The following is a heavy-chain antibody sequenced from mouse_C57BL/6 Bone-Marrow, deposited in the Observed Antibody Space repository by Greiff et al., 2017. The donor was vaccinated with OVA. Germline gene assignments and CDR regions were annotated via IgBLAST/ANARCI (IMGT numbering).Heavy chain of an antibody. V-gene: IGHV1-26*01. Sequence: EVQLQQSGPELVKPGASVKISCKASGYTFTDYYMNWVKQSHGKSLEWIGDINPNNGGTSYNQKFKGKATLTVEKSSSTAYMELRSLTSEDSAVYYCARGAYWGQGTLVTVSA. CDR1: GYTFTDYY. CDR2: INPNNGGT. J-gene: IGHJ3*01. CDR3: ARGAY.